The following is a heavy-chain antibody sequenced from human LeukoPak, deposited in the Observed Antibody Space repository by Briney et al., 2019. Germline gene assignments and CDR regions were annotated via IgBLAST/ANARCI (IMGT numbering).Heavy chain of an antibody. CDR1: GGSISSYY. J-gene: IGHJ6*02. V-gene: IGHV4-59*12. D-gene: IGHD2-15*01. CDR3: ARGTAGGGSCYVDDSSEFRGCYYGMDV. CDR2: IYYSGST. Sequence: PSETLSLTCTVSGGSISSYYWSWIRQPPGKGLEWIGYIYYSGSTNYNPSLKSRVTISVDTSKNQFSLKLSSVTAADTAVYYCARGTAGGGSCYVDDSSEFRGCYYGMDVWGQGTTVTVSS.